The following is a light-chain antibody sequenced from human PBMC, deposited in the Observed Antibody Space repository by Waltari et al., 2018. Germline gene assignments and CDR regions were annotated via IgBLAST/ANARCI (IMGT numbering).Light chain of an antibody. Sequence: DIQMTQSPSSLSASVGDRVTITCRASQSISSYLNWFQQRPGKAPKVLIYDASRLQSGVPSRFSGSGSGTDFTLTISSLHPDDFATYYCQQSYDTPFTFGQGTKLEIK. CDR3: QQSYDTPFT. J-gene: IGKJ2*01. CDR1: QSISSY. V-gene: IGKV1-39*01. CDR2: DAS.